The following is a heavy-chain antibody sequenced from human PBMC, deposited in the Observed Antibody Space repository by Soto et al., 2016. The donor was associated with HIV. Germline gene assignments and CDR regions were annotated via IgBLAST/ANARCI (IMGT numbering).Heavy chain of an antibody. V-gene: IGHV3-23*01. Sequence: EVQLLESGGGLVQPGGSLRLSCAASGFSFRNYAMSWVRQAPGKGLEWVAIISGSDGTIYYADSVKGRFTISRDNSKNTLFLQMNNLRAEDTAVYYCAKGYFGSGSSENWFDPWGQGTLLTVSS. CDR1: GFSFRNYA. D-gene: IGHD3-10*01. J-gene: IGHJ5*02. CDR3: AKGYFGSGSSENWFDP. CDR2: ISGSDGTI.